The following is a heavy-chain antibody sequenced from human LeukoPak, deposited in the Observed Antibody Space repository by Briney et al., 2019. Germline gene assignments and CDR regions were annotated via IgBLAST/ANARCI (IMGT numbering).Heavy chain of an antibody. CDR1: GFSLSTSGVG. D-gene: IGHD1-26*01. CDR3: AHRVAANNGYDY. J-gene: IGHJ4*02. CDR2: INLDNDK. V-gene: IGHV2-5*02. Sequence: SGPTLFQPPQTLTLTCTFSGFSLSTSGVGVGWIRQPPGKALEWLSLINLDNDKRYSPSLNARLTITKDTSKNQVVLTMTNMDPVDTATYYCAHRVAANNGYDYWGQGILVTVSS.